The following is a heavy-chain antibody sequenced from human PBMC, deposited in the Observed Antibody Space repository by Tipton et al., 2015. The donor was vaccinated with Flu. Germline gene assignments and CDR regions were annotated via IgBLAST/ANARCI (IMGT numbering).Heavy chain of an antibody. V-gene: IGHV4-38-2*02. CDR3: ARDRWGSLDY. Sequence: TLSLTCAVSGYSISSGYYWGWIRQPPGKGLEWIGSIYHSGSTYYNPSLKSRVTISVDTSKNQFSLKLSSVTAADTAVYYCARDRWGSLDYWGQGTLVTVSS. CDR1: GYSISSGYY. J-gene: IGHJ4*02. CDR2: IYHSGST. D-gene: IGHD3-16*01.